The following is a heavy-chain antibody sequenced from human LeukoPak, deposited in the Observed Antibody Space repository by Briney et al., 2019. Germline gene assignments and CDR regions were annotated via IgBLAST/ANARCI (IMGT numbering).Heavy chain of an antibody. D-gene: IGHD3-10*01. CDR2: IYYSGST. Sequence: SETLSLTCAVYGGSFSSYYWSWIRQPPGKGLEWIGYIYYSGSTNYNPSLKSRVTISVDTSKNQFSLKLSSVTAADTAVYYCARAANRGSGSYNQYYFDYWGQGTLVTVSS. CDR3: ARAANRGSGSYNQYYFDY. V-gene: IGHV4-59*01. J-gene: IGHJ4*02. CDR1: GGSFSSYY.